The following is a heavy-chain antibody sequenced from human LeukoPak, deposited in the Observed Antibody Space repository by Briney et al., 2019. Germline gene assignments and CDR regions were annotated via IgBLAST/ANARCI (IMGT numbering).Heavy chain of an antibody. CDR3: ARGSTGWDWFDP. D-gene: IGHD1-1*01. CDR1: GYTLTELS. V-gene: IGHV1-24*01. Sequence: ASVKVSCKVSGYTLTELSMHWVRQAPGKGLEWMGGFDPEDGETIYAQKFQGRVTITTDESTSTAYMELSSLRSEDTAVYYCARGSTGWDWFDPWGQGTLVTVSS. CDR2: FDPEDGET. J-gene: IGHJ5*02.